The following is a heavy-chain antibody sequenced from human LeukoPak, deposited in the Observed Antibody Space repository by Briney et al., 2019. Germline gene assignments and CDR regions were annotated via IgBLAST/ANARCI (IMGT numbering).Heavy chain of an antibody. V-gene: IGHV3-7*01. J-gene: IGHJ4*02. D-gene: IGHD4-17*01. CDR2: IQPDGSEK. CDR3: ARLTYGDQVVYFDY. Sequence: GGSLRLSRAASGFTFSSYWMGWVRQAPGQGLEWVANIQPDGSEKFYLDSVKGRFTISRDNAENLLYLQMNTLRAEDTAVYYCARLTYGDQVVYFDYWGQGTLVTVSS. CDR1: GFTFSSYW.